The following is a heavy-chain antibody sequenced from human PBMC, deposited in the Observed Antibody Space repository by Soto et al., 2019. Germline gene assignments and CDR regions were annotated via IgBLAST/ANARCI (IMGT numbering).Heavy chain of an antibody. D-gene: IGHD5-12*01. CDR2: ISGSGDST. J-gene: IGHJ4*02. CDR3: AKDSFINLRGYDSY. V-gene: IGHV3-23*01. CDR1: GFTFSTYA. Sequence: GGSRRRFWAASGFTFSTYAMIWVRQAPGKGLEWVSAISGSGDSTYYADSVNGRFTISRDNSKNTLYLQMSSLRAEDTAIYYCAKDSFINLRGYDSYWGQGTLVTVSS.